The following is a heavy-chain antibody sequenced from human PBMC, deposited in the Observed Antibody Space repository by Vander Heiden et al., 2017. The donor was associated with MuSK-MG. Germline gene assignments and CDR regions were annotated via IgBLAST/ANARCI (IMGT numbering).Heavy chain of an antibody. V-gene: IGHV3-30*02. Sequence: VELVASGGGVVQSGGCQRHSCEESRCTVRRYVMPWVRQAPGKGLEWVALIRYDGSNKYYADSVKGRFTISRDNSKNTLYLQMNSLRAEDTAVYYCAKDQDYYDSSGYSHFDYWGHVTLVTVSS. CDR3: AKDQDYYDSSGYSHFDY. D-gene: IGHD3-22*01. J-gene: IGHJ4*01. CDR1: RCTVRRYV. CDR2: IRYDGSNK.